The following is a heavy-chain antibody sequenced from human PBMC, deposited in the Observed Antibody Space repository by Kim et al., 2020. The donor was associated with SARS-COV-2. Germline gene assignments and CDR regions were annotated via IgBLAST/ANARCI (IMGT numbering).Heavy chain of an antibody. Sequence: SVKVSCKASGGTFSSYAISWVRQAPGQGLEWMGGIIPIFGTANYAQKFQGRVTITADESTSTAYMELSSLRSEDTAVYYCARDPLGLERQGVWFDPWGQGTLVTVSS. CDR3: ARDPLGLERQGVWFDP. CDR1: GGTFSSYA. J-gene: IGHJ5*02. CDR2: IIPIFGTA. V-gene: IGHV1-69*13. D-gene: IGHD1-1*01.